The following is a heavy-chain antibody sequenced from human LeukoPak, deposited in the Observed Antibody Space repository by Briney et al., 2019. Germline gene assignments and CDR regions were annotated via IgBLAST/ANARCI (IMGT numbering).Heavy chain of an antibody. CDR2: IKQDGSEK. V-gene: IGHV3-7*01. CDR3: ARQQGYSSGWYRSYYYYMDV. Sequence: GGSLTLAWAASGFTFSSYWMSWVRQPPGKGLEWVANIKQDGSEKYYVDSVKGRFTMSRDNAKNSLYLQMNSLRAEDTAVYYCARQQGYSSGWYRSYYYYMDVWGKGTTVTVSS. CDR1: GFTFSSYW. J-gene: IGHJ6*03. D-gene: IGHD6-19*01.